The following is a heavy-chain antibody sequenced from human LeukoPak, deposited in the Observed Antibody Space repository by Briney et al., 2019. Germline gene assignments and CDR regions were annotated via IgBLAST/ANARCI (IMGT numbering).Heavy chain of an antibody. Sequence: GGSLRLSCAASGFTFSSSAMSWVRQAPGKGLEWVSAISNNGGYTYYADSVQGRFTISRDNSKNTLYLQMNSLRAEDTAVYYCARDHHGDYNYWGQGTLVTVSS. D-gene: IGHD4-17*01. CDR1: GFTFSSSA. CDR3: ARDHHGDYNY. J-gene: IGHJ4*02. V-gene: IGHV3-23*01. CDR2: ISNNGGYT.